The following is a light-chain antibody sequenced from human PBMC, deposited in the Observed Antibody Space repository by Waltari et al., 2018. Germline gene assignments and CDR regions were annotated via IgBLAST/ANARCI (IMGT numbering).Light chain of an antibody. Sequence: IQMTQSPSSLSASTGDTVTLTCRASQGINTYLNWYQQEPGKAPKRLIYLASSLESGVPARFSGSGSGTDSTLTISSLQPEDFATYYCLQYNSHPFTFGPGTKLDIK. V-gene: IGKV1-13*02. CDR2: LAS. CDR1: QGINTY. J-gene: IGKJ3*01. CDR3: LQYNSHPFT.